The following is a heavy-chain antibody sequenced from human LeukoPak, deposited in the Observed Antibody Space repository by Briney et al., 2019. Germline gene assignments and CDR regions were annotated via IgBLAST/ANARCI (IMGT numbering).Heavy chain of an antibody. Sequence: SVKVSCKASGGTFSSYAISWVRQAPGQGLEWMGGIIPIFGTANYAQKFQGRVTITADKSTSTAHMELSSLRSEDTAVYYCARDRYCSGGSCYGFDYWGQGTLVTVSS. CDR3: ARDRYCSGGSCYGFDY. D-gene: IGHD2-15*01. CDR1: GGTFSSYA. V-gene: IGHV1-69*06. CDR2: IIPIFGTA. J-gene: IGHJ4*02.